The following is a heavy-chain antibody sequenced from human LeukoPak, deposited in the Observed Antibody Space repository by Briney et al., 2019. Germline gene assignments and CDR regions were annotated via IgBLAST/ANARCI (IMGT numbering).Heavy chain of an antibody. Sequence: PSETLSLTCTVSGGSMSSHYCSWIRQPPGKGLEWIGYIYYSGSTNYNPSLKSRVTISVDTSKNQFSLKLSSVTAADTAVYYCASSPHSDYGYNWFDPWGQGTLVTVSS. CDR1: GGSMSSHY. V-gene: IGHV4-59*11. J-gene: IGHJ5*02. D-gene: IGHD5-12*01. CDR3: ASSPHSDYGYNWFDP. CDR2: IYYSGST.